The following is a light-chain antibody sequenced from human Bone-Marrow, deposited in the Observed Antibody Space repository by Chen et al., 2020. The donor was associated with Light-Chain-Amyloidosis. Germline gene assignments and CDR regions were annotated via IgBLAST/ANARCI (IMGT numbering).Light chain of an antibody. Sequence: SYELPPPPSVLAAPGETARITCSGDDLPTKYAYWYQQKPGQAPVLVIHRDTERPSGISARFSGSSSGTTATLTISGVQAEDEADYHCQSADSSGTYEVIFGGGTKLTVL. V-gene: IGLV3-25*03. J-gene: IGLJ2*01. CDR3: QSADSSGTYEVI. CDR1: DLPTKY. CDR2: RDT.